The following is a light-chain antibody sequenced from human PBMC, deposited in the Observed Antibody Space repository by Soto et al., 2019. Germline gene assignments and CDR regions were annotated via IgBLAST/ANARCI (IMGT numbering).Light chain of an antibody. CDR2: YDS. J-gene: IGLJ3*02. CDR1: NIGSKR. V-gene: IGLV3-21*04. CDR3: QVWDSSSDHPV. Sequence: SYELTQPPSVSVAPGKTARITCGGNNIGSKRVHWYQQKPGQAPVLVIYYDSDRPSGIPERFSGSNSGNTATLTISRVEAGDEADYYCQVWDSSSDHPVFVGGTKLTVL.